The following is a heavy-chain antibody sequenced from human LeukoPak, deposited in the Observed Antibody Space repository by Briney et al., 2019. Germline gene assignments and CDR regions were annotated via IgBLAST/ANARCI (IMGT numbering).Heavy chain of an antibody. J-gene: IGHJ4*02. CDR1: GFTFGKHW. V-gene: IGHV3-21*01. CDR2: ISGSNSYI. CDR3: ARALTTLTYEGY. D-gene: IGHD1-1*01. Sequence: GGSLRLSCVASGFTFGKHWMHWIRQAPGKGLEWVSSISGSNSYIFYADSVKGRFTVSRDNAKDSLYLQMNSLRAEDTAVYYCARALTTLTYEGYWGQGTLVTVSS.